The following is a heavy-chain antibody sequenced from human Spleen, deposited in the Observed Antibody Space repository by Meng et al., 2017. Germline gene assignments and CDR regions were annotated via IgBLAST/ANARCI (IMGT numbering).Heavy chain of an antibody. V-gene: IGHV4-61*08. CDR1: DNSVRNGDYY. CDR2: AST. Sequence: VQLQESGPGLVRPSETLSLTCTVSDNSVRNGDYYWSWIRQPPGKGLEWIGFASTNYNPSLKSRLTISLDTSKNQFSLKLTSVTAADAAVYYCARDYWGSLDYWGQGILVTVSS. CDR3: ARDYWGSLDY. J-gene: IGHJ4*02. D-gene: IGHD7-27*01.